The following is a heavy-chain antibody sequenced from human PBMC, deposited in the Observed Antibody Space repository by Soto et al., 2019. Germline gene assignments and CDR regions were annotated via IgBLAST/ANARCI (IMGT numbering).Heavy chain of an antibody. Sequence: PSETLSLTFTVSGGSISSGDYYWSWIRQPPGKGLEWIGYIYYSGSTFYNPSLKNRVTISLDTSKIQFSLKPSLSTAADTDVYYRVREGGDNWVDPWGHGTLVTVSS. J-gene: IGHJ5*02. V-gene: IGHV4-30-4*01. CDR3: VREGGDNWVDP. D-gene: IGHD3-16*01. CDR2: IYYSGST. CDR1: GGSISSGDYY.